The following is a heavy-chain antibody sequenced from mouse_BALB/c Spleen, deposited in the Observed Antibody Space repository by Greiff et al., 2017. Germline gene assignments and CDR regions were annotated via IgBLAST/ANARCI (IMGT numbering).Heavy chain of an antibody. CDR2: IYPGDGDT. CDR1: GYAFSGYW. J-gene: IGHJ2*01. Sequence: VQLQQSGAELVRPGSSVKISCKASGYAFSGYWMNWVKQRPGQGLEWIGQIYPGDGDTNYNGKFKGKATLTADKSSSTAYMQLSSLTSEDSAVYFCARVGSSLYSFDYWGQGTTLTVSS. V-gene: IGHV1-80*01. D-gene: IGHD1-1*01. CDR3: ARVGSSLYSFDY.